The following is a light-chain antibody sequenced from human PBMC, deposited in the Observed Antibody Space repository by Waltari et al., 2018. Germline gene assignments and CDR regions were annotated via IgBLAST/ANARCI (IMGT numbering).Light chain of an antibody. Sequence: QSALTQPASVSGSPGQSITISCSGTSRHVGAYNYVCWYQQPPGKAPKLIIYDVSVRPSGVSNRFSGSKSGNTASLTISGLHTEDEADYYCGTSTTTRNHVFGTGTKVTVL. J-gene: IGLJ1*01. V-gene: IGLV2-14*03. CDR1: SRHVGAYNY. CDR2: DVS. CDR3: GTSTTTRNHV.